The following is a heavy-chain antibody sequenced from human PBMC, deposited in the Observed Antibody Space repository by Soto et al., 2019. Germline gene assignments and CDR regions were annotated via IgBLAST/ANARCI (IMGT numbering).Heavy chain of an antibody. Sequence: QVQMVQSASEVKEPGASVKVSCKTSGYSFTTHGISWVRQAPGQGLEWMGWVSAYNGDTNYAPGLHDRVTMNTVTSARTAYMELRSLTSDDTAVYYCARDLLTTVTHRDFDYWGQGTLVTVSS. D-gene: IGHD4-17*01. V-gene: IGHV1-18*01. CDR3: ARDLLTTVTHRDFDY. J-gene: IGHJ4*02. CDR2: VSAYNGDT. CDR1: GYSFTTHG.